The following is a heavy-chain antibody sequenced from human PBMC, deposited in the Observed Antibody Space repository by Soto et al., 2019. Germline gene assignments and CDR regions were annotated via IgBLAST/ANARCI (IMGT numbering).Heavy chain of an antibody. CDR2: ISGSGDTI. CDR1: GFTFSSYA. CDR3: AKGPGSYSDFDY. J-gene: IGHJ4*02. Sequence: EVQLLESGGGLVQPGGSLRLSCAASGFTFSSYAMSWVRQAPGKGLEWVSSISGSGDTIYYADFVKVRFTISRDNSKNTLYLQMNSLRAEDTALYYCAKGPGSYSDFDYWGQGTLVTVSS. V-gene: IGHV3-23*01. D-gene: IGHD1-26*01.